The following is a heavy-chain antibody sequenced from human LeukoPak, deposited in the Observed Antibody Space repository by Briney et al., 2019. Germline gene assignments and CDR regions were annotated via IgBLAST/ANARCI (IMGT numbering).Heavy chain of an antibody. CDR2: TKPDGIDK. J-gene: IGHJ3*02. Sequence: GGSLRLSCVGSGFTFRNHWVNWVRQSPRKGMEWVANTKPDGIDKYYVDSARGRFTVSRDNAKNSASLQMNSLRAEDTAIYYCATISAQPFDIWGQGTLVSVSS. CDR3: ATISAQPFDI. V-gene: IGHV3-7*01. CDR1: GFTFRNHW. D-gene: IGHD5-24*01.